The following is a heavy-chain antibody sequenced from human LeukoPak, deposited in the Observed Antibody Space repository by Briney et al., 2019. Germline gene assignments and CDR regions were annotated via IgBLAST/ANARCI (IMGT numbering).Heavy chain of an antibody. J-gene: IGHJ4*02. CDR3: AKRLPISMLVVIINGLDY. CDR1: GFTFSSYA. D-gene: IGHD3-22*01. CDR2: ISGNGGST. Sequence: PGGSLRLSCAASGFTFSSYAMTWVRQAPGKGLEWVSGISGNGGSTYYADAVKGRFTISRDNSKNTVYLQMNSLRAEDTAVYYCAKRLPISMLVVIINGLDYWGQGTLVTVSS. V-gene: IGHV3-23*01.